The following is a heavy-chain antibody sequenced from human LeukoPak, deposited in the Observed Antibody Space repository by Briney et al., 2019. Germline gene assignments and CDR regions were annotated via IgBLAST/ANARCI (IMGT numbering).Heavy chain of an antibody. CDR2: IIPIFGTA. Sequence: SVKVSCKASGGTFSSYAISWVRQAPGQGLEWMGGIIPIFGTANCAQKFQGRVTITADESTSTAYMELSSLRSEDTAVYYCARGSGCSGGSCYSYYYGMDVRGQGTTVTVSS. J-gene: IGHJ6*02. CDR3: ARGSGCSGGSCYSYYYGMDV. CDR1: GGTFSSYA. V-gene: IGHV1-69*13. D-gene: IGHD2-15*01.